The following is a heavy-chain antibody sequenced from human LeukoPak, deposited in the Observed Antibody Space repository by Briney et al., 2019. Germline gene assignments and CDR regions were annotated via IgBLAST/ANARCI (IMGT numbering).Heavy chain of an antibody. CDR2: IYYSGST. Sequence: NPSQTLSLTCTVSGGSISSGDYYWSWIRQPPGKGLEWIGYIYYSGSTYYNPSLKSRVTISVDTSKNQFSLKLNSLTAADTAVYYCARVGPSGYDYYFDYWGQGTLVTVSS. D-gene: IGHD5-12*01. J-gene: IGHJ4*02. CDR3: ARVGPSGYDYYFDY. CDR1: GGSISSGDYY. V-gene: IGHV4-30-4*01.